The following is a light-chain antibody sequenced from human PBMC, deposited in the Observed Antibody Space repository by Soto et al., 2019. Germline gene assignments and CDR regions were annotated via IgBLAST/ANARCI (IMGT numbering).Light chain of an antibody. Sequence: DIQMTQSPSSLSASVGDRVTISCRASQTISTYLNWYQQKPGKAPKLLISAASSLQSGVPSRFSGSGSGTDFTLTIRSLQPEDFATYSCQQSYSKPLTFGGGTKVEIK. CDR1: QTISTY. J-gene: IGKJ4*01. V-gene: IGKV1-39*01. CDR3: QQSYSKPLT. CDR2: AAS.